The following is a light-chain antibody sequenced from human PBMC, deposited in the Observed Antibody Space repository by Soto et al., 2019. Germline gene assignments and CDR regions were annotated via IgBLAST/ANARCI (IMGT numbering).Light chain of an antibody. Sequence: QSALTQPASVSGSPGQSITISCTGTSSDVGGYNYVSWYQHHPDKAPKLVIYDVTNRPSGVSYRFSGSKSGNTASLTISGLQAEDEADYYCNSYTGSTTPFVFGTGTKVTVL. V-gene: IGLV2-14*03. J-gene: IGLJ1*01. CDR1: SSDVGGYNY. CDR2: DVT. CDR3: NSYTGSTTPFV.